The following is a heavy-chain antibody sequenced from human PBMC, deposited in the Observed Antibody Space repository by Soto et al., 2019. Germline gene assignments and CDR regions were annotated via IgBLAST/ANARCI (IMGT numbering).Heavy chain of an antibody. CDR3: ARTSPYCGADCSPYYFDY. V-gene: IGHV1-18*01. CDR2: ISSYNANT. D-gene: IGHD2-21*02. Sequence: ASVKVSCKASGYTFSSYGISWVRQAPGQGLEWMGWISSYNANTNYAQKPQGRVTMTTDTSTRTAYMELRSLRSDDTAVYYCARTSPYCGADCSPYYFDYWGQGTLVTVSS. CDR1: GYTFSSYG. J-gene: IGHJ4*02.